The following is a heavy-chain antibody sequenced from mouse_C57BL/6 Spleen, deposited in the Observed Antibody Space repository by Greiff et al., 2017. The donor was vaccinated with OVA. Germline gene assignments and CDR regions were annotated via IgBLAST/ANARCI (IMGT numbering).Heavy chain of an antibody. D-gene: IGHD2-4*01. V-gene: IGHV1-55*01. J-gene: IGHJ3*01. Sequence: QVQLKQSGAELVKPGASVKMSCKASGYTFTSYWITWVKQRPGQGLEWIGDIYPGSGSTNYNEKFKSKATLTVDTSSSTAYMQLSSLTSEDSAVYYCARKEGLRRGAWFAYWGQGTLVTVSA. CDR1: GYTFTSYW. CDR2: IYPGSGST. CDR3: ARKEGLRRGAWFAY.